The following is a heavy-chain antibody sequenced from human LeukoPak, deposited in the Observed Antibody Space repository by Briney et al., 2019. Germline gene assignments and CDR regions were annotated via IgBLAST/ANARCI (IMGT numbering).Heavy chain of an antibody. CDR1: LFTLRSNY. CDR3: ERDRDRSGAFDI. CDR2: IYSGGST. V-gene: IGHV3-53*01. J-gene: IGHJ3*02. Sequence: GGSLRLSSAASLFTLRSNYMSWVRQAPGKGLEWVSVIYSGGSTYYADSVKGRFTISRDNSKNTPYLQMNRLRVQDTAVYFCERDRDRSGAFDIWGQGTMVTVSS.